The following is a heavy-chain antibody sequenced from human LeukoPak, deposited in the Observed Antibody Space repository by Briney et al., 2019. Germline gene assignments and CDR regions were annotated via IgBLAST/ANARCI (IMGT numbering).Heavy chain of an antibody. Sequence: ASVKVSCKTSGYTLSGYYMHWVRQAPGRGLEWMGWINPNSGGTNYAQEFQGRVTMTRDTSINTAYMELSRLTSDDTAVYYCARVKEYSSSSSQFDYWGQGTLVTVSS. CDR2: INPNSGGT. V-gene: IGHV1-2*02. J-gene: IGHJ4*02. D-gene: IGHD6-6*01. CDR3: ARVKEYSSSSSQFDY. CDR1: GYTLSGYY.